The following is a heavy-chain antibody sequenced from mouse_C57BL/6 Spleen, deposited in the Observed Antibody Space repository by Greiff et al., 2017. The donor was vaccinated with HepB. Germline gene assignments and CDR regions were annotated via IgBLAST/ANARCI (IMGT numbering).Heavy chain of an antibody. D-gene: IGHD3-3*01. J-gene: IGHJ2*01. CDR1: GYTFTSYW. Sequence: VQLQQSGAELVKPGASVKLSCKASGYTFTSYWMQWVKQRPGQGLEWIGEIDPSDSYTNYNQKFKGKATLTVDTSSSTAYMQLSSLTSEDSAVYYCARGGTRGDYWGQGTTRTVSS. CDR2: IDPSDSYT. V-gene: IGHV1-50*01. CDR3: ARGGTRGDY.